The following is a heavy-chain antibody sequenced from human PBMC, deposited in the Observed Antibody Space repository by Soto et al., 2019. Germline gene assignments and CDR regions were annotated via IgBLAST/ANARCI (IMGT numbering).Heavy chain of an antibody. CDR1: GGSISSGGYY. D-gene: IGHD2-2*01. J-gene: IGHJ5*02. V-gene: IGHV4-31*03. CDR3: DCRAGPAASSVRWFDP. Sequence: PSETLSLTCTVSGGSISSGGYYWSWIRQHPGKGLEWIGYIYYSGSTYYNSSLKSRVTISVDTSKNQFSLKLSSVTAADTAVYYGDCRAGPAASSVRWFDPWGQGTLVTVSS. CDR2: IYYSGST.